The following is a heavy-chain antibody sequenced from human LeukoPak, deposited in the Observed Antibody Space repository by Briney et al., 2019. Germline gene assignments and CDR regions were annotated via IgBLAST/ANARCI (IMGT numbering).Heavy chain of an antibody. D-gene: IGHD3-22*01. CDR3: ARDRTYDSSGYYAY. CDR1: GFTFSSYS. V-gene: IGHV3-21*01. Sequence: GGSLRLSCGASGFTFSSYSMNWVRQAPGKGLEWVSSISSSSSYIYYADSVKGRFTISRDNAKNSLYLQMNSLRAEDTAVYYCARDRTYDSSGYYAYWGQGTLVTVPS. J-gene: IGHJ4*02. CDR2: ISSSSSYI.